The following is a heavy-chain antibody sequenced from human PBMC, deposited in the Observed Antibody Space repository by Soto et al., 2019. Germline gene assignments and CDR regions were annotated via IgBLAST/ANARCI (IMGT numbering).Heavy chain of an antibody. CDR3: ARDVYGDYGGTYYFDY. CDR2: INPNSGGT. D-gene: IGHD4-17*01. V-gene: IGHV1-2*04. Sequence: ASVKVSCKASGYTFTGYYMHWVRQAPGQGLEWMGWINPNSGGTNYAQKFQGWVTMTRDTSISTAYMELIRLRSDDTAVYYCARDVYGDYGGTYYFDYWGQGTLVTVSS. J-gene: IGHJ4*02. CDR1: GYTFTGYY.